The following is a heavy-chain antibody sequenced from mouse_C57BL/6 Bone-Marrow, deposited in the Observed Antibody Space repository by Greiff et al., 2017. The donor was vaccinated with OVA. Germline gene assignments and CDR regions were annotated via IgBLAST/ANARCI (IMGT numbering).Heavy chain of an antibody. V-gene: IGHV5-4*03. Sequence: EVKLVESGGGLVKPGGSLKLSCAASGFTFSSYAMSWVRQTPEKRLEWVATISDGGSYTYYPDNVKGRFTISRDNAKNNLYLQMSHLKSEDTAMYYCARGIYYYGSSPRFDYWGRGTTLTVSS. CDR3: ARGIYYYGSSPRFDY. D-gene: IGHD1-1*01. J-gene: IGHJ2*01. CDR1: GFTFSSYA. CDR2: ISDGGSYT.